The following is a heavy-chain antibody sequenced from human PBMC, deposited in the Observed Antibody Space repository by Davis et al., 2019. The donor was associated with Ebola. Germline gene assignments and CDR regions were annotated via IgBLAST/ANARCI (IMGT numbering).Heavy chain of an antibody. D-gene: IGHD3-3*01. CDR2: ISSSSSTI. CDR3: ARSPDYDFWSGPGY. J-gene: IGHJ4*02. V-gene: IGHV3-48*01. Sequence: GGSLRLSCAASGFTFSSYSMNWVRQAPGKGLEWVSYISSSSSTIYYADSVKGRFTISRDNSKNTLYLQMNSLRAEDTAVYYCARSPDYDFWSGPGYWGQGTLVTVSS. CDR1: GFTFSSYS.